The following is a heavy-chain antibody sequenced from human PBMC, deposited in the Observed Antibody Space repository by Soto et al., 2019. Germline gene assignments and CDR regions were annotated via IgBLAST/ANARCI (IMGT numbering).Heavy chain of an antibody. D-gene: IGHD6-19*01. CDR2: IWYDGSNK. CDR1: GFSFSSYG. J-gene: IGHJ4*02. Sequence: PGGSLRLSCAASGFSFSSYGMHWVRQAPGKGLEWVAVIWYDGSNKYYADSVKGRLTISRDNSMYTLYLQMNSLRAEDTAVYYCARESVAVAGTDFDYWGQGTLVTVS. CDR3: ARESVAVAGTDFDY. V-gene: IGHV3-33*01.